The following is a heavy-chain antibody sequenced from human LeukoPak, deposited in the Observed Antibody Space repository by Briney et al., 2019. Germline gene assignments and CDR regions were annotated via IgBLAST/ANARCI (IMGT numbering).Heavy chain of an antibody. J-gene: IGHJ4*02. V-gene: IGHV1-58*02. D-gene: IGHD2-2*02. CDR3: ARDLFDGKYGVVPAAIVLDY. CDR1: GFTFTTSA. Sequence: SVKVSCKASGFTFTTSAMQWVRQARGQRLEWIGWIVVGSGNTNYAQKFQERVTITRDMSTSTAYMELSSLRSEDTAVYYCARDLFDGKYGVVPAAIVLDYWGQGTLVTVSS. CDR2: IVVGSGNT.